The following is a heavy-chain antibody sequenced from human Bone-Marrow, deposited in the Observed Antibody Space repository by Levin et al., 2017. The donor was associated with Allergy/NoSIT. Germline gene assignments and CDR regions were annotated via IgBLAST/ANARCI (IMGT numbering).Heavy chain of an antibody. D-gene: IGHD3-22*01. Sequence: GGSLRLSCAASGFTFDDYSMYWVRQAPGKGLEWVSGINWNSGSIGYGDSVKGRFTISRDNANNSLYLQMKSLRPEDTALYYCVKDGLSYYDTSGPRDYWGQGILVTVSS. CDR1: GFTFDDYS. V-gene: IGHV3-9*01. J-gene: IGHJ4*02. CDR2: INWNSGSI. CDR3: VKDGLSYYDTSGPRDY.